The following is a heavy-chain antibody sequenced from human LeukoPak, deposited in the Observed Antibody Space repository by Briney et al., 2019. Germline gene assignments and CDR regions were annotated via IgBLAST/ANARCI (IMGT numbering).Heavy chain of an antibody. CDR3: AKGGSSWYLD. D-gene: IGHD6-13*01. V-gene: IGHV3-33*06. J-gene: IGHJ4*02. CDR2: IWYDGSNK. CDR1: GFTFSSYG. Sequence: GRSLRLSCAASGFTFSSYGMHWVRQAPGKGLEWVAVIWYDGSNKYYADSVKGRFTISRDNSKNTLYLQMNSLRAEDTAVYYCAKGGSSWYLDWGQGTLVTVSS.